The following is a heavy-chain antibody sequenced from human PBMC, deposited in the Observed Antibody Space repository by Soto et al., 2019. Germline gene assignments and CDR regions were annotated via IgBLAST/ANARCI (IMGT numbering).Heavy chain of an antibody. J-gene: IGHJ4*02. D-gene: IGHD3-10*01. CDR1: GFTFDDYA. CDR2: ISWNSGSI. V-gene: IGHV3-9*01. Sequence: EVQLVESGGGLVQPGRSLRLSCAASGFTFDDYAMHWVRQAPGKGLEWVSGISWNSGSIGYADSVKGRFTISRDNAKNSLYLQMNSLRAEDTALYYCARATEAGPYFDYWGQGTLVTVSS. CDR3: ARATEAGPYFDY.